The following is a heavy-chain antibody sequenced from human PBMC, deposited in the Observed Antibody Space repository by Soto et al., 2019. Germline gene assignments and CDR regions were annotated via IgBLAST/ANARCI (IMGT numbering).Heavy chain of an antibody. V-gene: IGHV4-31*03. D-gene: IGHD6-13*01. J-gene: IGHJ6*02. CDR2: IYYSGST. CDR1: GGSINNGGYY. CDR3: ARDRVKAAGYYCLDV. Sequence: QVQLQESGPGLVKPSQTLSLTCTVSGGSINNGGYYWSWIRQHPGKGLEWIGYIYYSGSTDYNPSLKSRFTISIDTSKNQFSLKLSSVTAADTAVYYCARDRVKAAGYYCLDVWGQGTTVTVSS.